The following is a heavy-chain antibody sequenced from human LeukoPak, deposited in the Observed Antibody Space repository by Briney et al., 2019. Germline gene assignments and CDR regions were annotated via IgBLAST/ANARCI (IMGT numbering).Heavy chain of an antibody. V-gene: IGHV3-64*01. CDR1: GFTFSSYA. CDR3: ARGPTNGQAFDY. CDR2: INSNGGST. J-gene: IGHJ4*02. Sequence: GGSLRLSCVASGFTFSSYAMHWVRQTPGKGLEYVSGINSNGGSTHYANSVKGRFTISRDNSKHTLYLQMGSLRAEDTAVYYCARGPTNGQAFDYWGQGTLVSVSS. D-gene: IGHD2-8*01.